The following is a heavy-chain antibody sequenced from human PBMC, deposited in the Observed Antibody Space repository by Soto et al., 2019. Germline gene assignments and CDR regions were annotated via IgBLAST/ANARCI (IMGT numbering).Heavy chain of an antibody. D-gene: IGHD6-13*01. CDR2: IWYDGSNK. Sequence: GGSLRLSCAASGFTFSSYGMHWVRQAPGKGLEWVAVIWYDGSNKYYADSVKGRFTISRDNSKNTLYLQMNSLRAEDTAVYYCARESVSSSWYLGYFDYWGQGTLVTVSS. CDR3: ARESVSSSWYLGYFDY. V-gene: IGHV3-33*01. CDR1: GFTFSSYG. J-gene: IGHJ4*02.